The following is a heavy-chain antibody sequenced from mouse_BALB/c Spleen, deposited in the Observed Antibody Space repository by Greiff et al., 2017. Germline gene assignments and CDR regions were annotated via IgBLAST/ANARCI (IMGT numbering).Heavy chain of an antibody. CDR1: GFTFSSYG. CDR3: ARDRYDAMDY. J-gene: IGHJ4*01. V-gene: IGHV5-6-3*01. D-gene: IGHD2-14*01. Sequence: EVQRVESGGGLVQPGGSLKLSCAASGFTFSSYGMSWVRQTPDKRLELVATINSNGGSTYYPDSVKGRFTISRDNAKNTLYLQMSSLKSEDTAMYYCARDRYDAMDYWGQGTSVTVSS. CDR2: INSNGGST.